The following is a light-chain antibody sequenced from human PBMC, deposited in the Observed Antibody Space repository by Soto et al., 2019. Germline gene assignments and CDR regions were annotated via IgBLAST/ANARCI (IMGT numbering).Light chain of an antibody. Sequence: EIVLTQSPVTLSLSPGEIATLYCRASQSVNNYLAWYQQKPGQAPRLLIYDASNRATGIPARFSGGGSGTDFTLTISSLEPEDFAVYYCQQRKNWQVTFGQGTRLEIK. V-gene: IGKV3-11*01. CDR3: QQRKNWQVT. CDR1: QSVNNY. CDR2: DAS. J-gene: IGKJ5*01.